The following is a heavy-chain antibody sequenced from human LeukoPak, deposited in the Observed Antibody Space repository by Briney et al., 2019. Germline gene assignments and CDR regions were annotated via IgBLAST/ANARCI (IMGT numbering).Heavy chain of an antibody. Sequence: GGSLRLSCEVSGFTFSSYWMHWVRQAPGKGLVWVSRINTDGSFTNYADSVKGRFTVSRDNSKNTLYLQMNSLGAEDTAIYYCARIIMGATGIDYWGQGAPVSVSS. CDR1: GFTFSSYW. D-gene: IGHD1-26*01. CDR3: ARIIMGATGIDY. V-gene: IGHV3-74*01. J-gene: IGHJ4*02. CDR2: INTDGSFT.